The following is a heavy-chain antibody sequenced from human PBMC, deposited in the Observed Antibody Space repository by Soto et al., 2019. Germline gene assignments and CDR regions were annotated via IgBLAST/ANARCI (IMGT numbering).Heavy chain of an antibody. CDR1: GFTFNNYG. CDR3: ARRQIPPPTRGAANARGGRDV. J-gene: IGHJ6*02. Sequence: QVQLVESGGGVVQPGRSLRLSCAASGFTFNNYGMHWVRQAPGKGLEWLAVIWNDGSNSSYANSVKGRFTISRDNSKNTLYLKMSSLRAEDTAVYYCARRQIPPPTRGAANARGGRDVWGQGTTVTVSS. CDR2: IWNDGSNS. V-gene: IGHV3-33*01. D-gene: IGHD6-13*01.